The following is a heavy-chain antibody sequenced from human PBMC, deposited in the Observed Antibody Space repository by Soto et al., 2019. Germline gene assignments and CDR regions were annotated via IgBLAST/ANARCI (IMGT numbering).Heavy chain of an antibody. CDR2: INSDGSST. CDR1: GFTFSSYW. Sequence: GGSLRLSCAASGFTFSSYWMHWVRQAPGKGLVWVSRINSDGSSTSYADSVKGRFTISRDNAKNTLYLQMNSMRAEDTAVYDCARNGRVEGYAFDIWGQGTMVTVSS. J-gene: IGHJ3*02. D-gene: IGHD3-3*01. CDR3: ARNGRVEGYAFDI. V-gene: IGHV3-74*01.